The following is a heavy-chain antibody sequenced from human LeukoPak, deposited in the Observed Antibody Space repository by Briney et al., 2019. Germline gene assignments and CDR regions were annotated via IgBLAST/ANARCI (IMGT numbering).Heavy chain of an antibody. CDR3: ARDGYCSSTSCPRGGFDP. V-gene: IGHV4-34*01. CDR2: INHSGST. J-gene: IGHJ5*02. Sequence: SETLSLTCAVYGGSFSGYYWSWIHQPPGKGLEWIGEINHSGSTNYNPSLKSRVTISVDTSKNQFSLKLSSVTAADTAVYYCARDGYCSSTSCPRGGFDPWGQGTLVTVSS. D-gene: IGHD2-2*01. CDR1: GGSFSGYY.